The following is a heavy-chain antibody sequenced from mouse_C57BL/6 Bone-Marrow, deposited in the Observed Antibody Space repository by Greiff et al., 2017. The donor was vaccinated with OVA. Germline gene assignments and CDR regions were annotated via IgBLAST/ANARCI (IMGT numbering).Heavy chain of an antibody. V-gene: IGHV5-4*03. CDR3: ARMGRLYYFDY. Sequence: EVMLVESGGGLVKPGGSLKLSCAASGFTFSSYAMSWVRQTPEKRLEWVATISDGGSYTYYPDNVKGRFTISRDNAKNNLYLQMSNLKSEDTAMYYCARMGRLYYFDYWGQGTTLTVSS. D-gene: IGHD2-3*01. CDR2: ISDGGSYT. CDR1: GFTFSSYA. J-gene: IGHJ2*01.